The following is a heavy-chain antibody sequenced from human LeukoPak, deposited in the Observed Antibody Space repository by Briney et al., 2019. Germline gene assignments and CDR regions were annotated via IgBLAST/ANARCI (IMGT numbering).Heavy chain of an antibody. Sequence: SETLSLTCTVSGGSISSSSYYWGWIRQPQGKGLEWIGSIYYSGSTYYNPSLKSRVTISVDTSKNQFSLKLSSVTAADTAVYYCARRYSYGSGEDYWGQGTLVTVSS. J-gene: IGHJ4*02. CDR2: IYYSGST. CDR1: GGSISSSSYY. CDR3: ARRYSYGSGEDY. D-gene: IGHD5-18*01. V-gene: IGHV4-39*01.